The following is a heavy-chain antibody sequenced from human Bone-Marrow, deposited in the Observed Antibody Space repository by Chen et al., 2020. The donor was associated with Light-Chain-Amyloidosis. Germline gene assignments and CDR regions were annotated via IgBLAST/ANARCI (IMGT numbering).Heavy chain of an antibody. J-gene: IGHJ4*02. CDR3: ARRRDGCYFDY. CDR1: GYTFPNYW. CDR2: IYPDDTDA. V-gene: IGHV5-51*01. Sequence: EVQLEQSGPEVKKPGESLKISCKGSGYTFPNYWIGWVRQMPGKGLEWMGVIYPDDTDARYSPSFEGQVTISSAKSITTAYLQWRSLKASESAMYYCARRRDGCYFDYWGQGTLVTVSS. D-gene: IGHD6-19*01.